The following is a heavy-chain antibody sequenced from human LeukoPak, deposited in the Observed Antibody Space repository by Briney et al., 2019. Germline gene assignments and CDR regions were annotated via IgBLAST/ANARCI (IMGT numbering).Heavy chain of an antibody. Sequence: SETLSLTCTVSGVSFSSNTFYWNWIPQPPGKGLEWVGYIHYSGNSNYNPSLKSRVTMSVDTSKNQVSLKLSSVTAADTAVYYCAKEYYDILTGGGGWFDPWGQGTLVTVSS. CDR3: AKEYYDILTGGGGWFDP. CDR2: IHYSGNS. V-gene: IGHV4-61*01. J-gene: IGHJ5*02. CDR1: GVSFSSNTFY. D-gene: IGHD3-9*01.